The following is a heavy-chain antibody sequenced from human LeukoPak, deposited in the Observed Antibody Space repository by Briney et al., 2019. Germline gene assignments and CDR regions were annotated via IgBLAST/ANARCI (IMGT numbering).Heavy chain of an antibody. CDR3: ARRASGDSGY. CDR2: ISGSSSYI. J-gene: IGHJ4*02. D-gene: IGHD1-26*01. CDR1: GFTFSSYS. V-gene: IGHV3-21*01. Sequence: PGGSLRLSCAASGFTFSSYSMNWVRQAPGKGLEWVSSISGSSSYIYYADSVKGRFTISRDNAKNSLHLQMNSLRAEDTAVYYCARRASGDSGYWGQGTLVTVSS.